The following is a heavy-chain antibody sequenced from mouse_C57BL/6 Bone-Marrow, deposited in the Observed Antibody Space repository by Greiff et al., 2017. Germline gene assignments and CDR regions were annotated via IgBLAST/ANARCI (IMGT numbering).Heavy chain of an antibody. D-gene: IGHD2-3*01. J-gene: IGHJ2*01. CDR3: ARQNGYFLYYFDY. CDR1: GFTFSSYG. Sequence: EVHLVESGGDLVKPGGSLKLSCAASGFTFSSYGMSWVRQTPDKSLEWVATISSGGSYTYYPDSVKGRFNISRDNAKNTLYLQMSSLKSEDTAMYYCARQNGYFLYYFDYWGQGTTLTVSS. V-gene: IGHV5-6*01. CDR2: ISSGGSYT.